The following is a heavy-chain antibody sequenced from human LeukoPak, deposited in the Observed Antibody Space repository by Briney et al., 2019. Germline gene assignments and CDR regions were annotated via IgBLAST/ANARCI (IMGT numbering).Heavy chain of an antibody. V-gene: IGHV4-59*01. CDR2: IYYSGST. CDR3: ARKLAVAEYYYYYGMDV. CDR1: GGSISSCY. D-gene: IGHD6-19*01. J-gene: IGHJ6*02. Sequence: SETLSLTCTVSGGSISSCYWSWIRQPPGKGLEWIGYIYYSGSTNYNPSLKSRVTISVDTSKNQFSLKLSSVTAADTAVYYCARKLAVAEYYYYYGMDVWGQGTTVTVSS.